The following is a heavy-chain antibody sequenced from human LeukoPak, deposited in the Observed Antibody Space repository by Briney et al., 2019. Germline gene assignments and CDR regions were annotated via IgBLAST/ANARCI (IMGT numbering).Heavy chain of an antibody. J-gene: IGHJ3*02. D-gene: IGHD6-13*01. V-gene: IGHV1-18*01. CDR3: ARDLRYSSSWYSDAFDI. CDR2: INSNNGKT. CDR1: GYNFINYG. Sequence: ASVKVSCKASGYNFINYGITWVRQAPGQGLEWMGWINSNNGKTEYTQMLQGRVTMTTDTATSTVYMELRSLRSDDTAVYYCARDLRYSSSWYSDAFDIWGQGTMVTVSS.